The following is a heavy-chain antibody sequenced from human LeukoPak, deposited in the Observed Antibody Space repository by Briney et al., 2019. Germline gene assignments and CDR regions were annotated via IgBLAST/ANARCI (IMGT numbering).Heavy chain of an antibody. CDR3: ARVPCSSSWAMFPYYYYYMDV. CDR1: GGSISSHY. J-gene: IGHJ6*03. D-gene: IGHD6-13*01. CDR2: IYYSGST. Sequence: SETLSLTCTVSGGSISSHYWSWIRQPPGKGLEWIGYIYYSGSTNYNPSLKSRVTISVDTSKNQFSLKLSSVTAADTAVYYCARVPCSSSWAMFPYYYYYMDVWGKGTTVTVSS. V-gene: IGHV4-59*11.